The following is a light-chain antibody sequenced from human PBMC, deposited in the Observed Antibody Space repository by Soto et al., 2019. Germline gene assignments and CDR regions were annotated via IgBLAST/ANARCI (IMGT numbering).Light chain of an antibody. CDR1: QTVSSY. CDR3: QQSYSTPPIT. Sequence: DIQMTQSPSSLSASVGDRVNITCRASQTVSSYLNWYQQKPGKAPKLLIYAASSLQSGVPSRFSGSGSGTDFTLTIRSLQPDDFATYYCQQSYSTPPITFGQGTRLEIK. J-gene: IGKJ5*01. CDR2: AAS. V-gene: IGKV1-39*01.